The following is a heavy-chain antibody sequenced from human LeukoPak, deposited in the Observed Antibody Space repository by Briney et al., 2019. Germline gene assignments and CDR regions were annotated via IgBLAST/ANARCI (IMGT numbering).Heavy chain of an antibody. CDR1: GYTFTSYD. J-gene: IGHJ6*02. CDR2: MNPNSGNT. D-gene: IGHD4-17*01. CDR3: ARVTTPYYYYYGMDV. V-gene: IGHV1-8*01. Sequence: ASVKVSSKASGYTFTSYDINWVRQATGQGLEWMGWMNPNSGNTGYAQKFQGRVTMTRNTSISTAYMELSSLRSEDTAVYYCARVTTPYYYYYGMDVWGQGTTVTVSS.